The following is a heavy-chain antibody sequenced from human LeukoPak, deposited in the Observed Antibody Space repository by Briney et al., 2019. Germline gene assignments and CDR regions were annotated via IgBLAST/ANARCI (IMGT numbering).Heavy chain of an antibody. D-gene: IGHD3-22*01. V-gene: IGHV4-34*01. CDR2: INHSGST. CDR1: GGSSSGYY. CDR3: ARGKGGYYPYYFDY. Sequence: SETLSLTCAVYGGSSSGYYWSWIRQPPGEGLEWIGEINHSGSTNYNPSLKSRVTISVDTSKNQFSLKLSSVTAADTAVYYCARGKGGYYPYYFDYWGQGTLVTVSS. J-gene: IGHJ4*02.